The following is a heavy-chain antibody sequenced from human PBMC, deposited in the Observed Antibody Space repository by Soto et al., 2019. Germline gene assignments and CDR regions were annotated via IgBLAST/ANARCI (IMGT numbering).Heavy chain of an antibody. CDR2: ISSSSSYT. CDR3: ARDIAAAGYYYYYGMDV. Sequence: GGSLRLSCAASGFTFSDYYMSWIRQAPGKGLEWVSYISSSSSYTNYADSVKGRFTISRDNAKNSLYLQMNSLRAEDTAVYYCARDIAAAGYYYYYGMDVWVQGTTVTVSS. J-gene: IGHJ6*02. V-gene: IGHV3-11*06. D-gene: IGHD6-13*01. CDR1: GFTFSDYY.